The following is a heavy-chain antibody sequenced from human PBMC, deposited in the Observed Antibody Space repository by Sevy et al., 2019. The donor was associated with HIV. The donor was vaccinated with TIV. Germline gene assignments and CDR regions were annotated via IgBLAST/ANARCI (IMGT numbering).Heavy chain of an antibody. CDR3: AGEAVALDY. J-gene: IGHJ4*01. CDR1: GDSISSNNFY. CDR2: IYYTGST. V-gene: IGHV4-39*02. D-gene: IGHD6-19*01. Sequence: SETLSLTCTVSGDSISSNNFYWGWVRQPPEKGLEWIGSIYYTGSTYYNPSLKSRVTISVDTSKNQFSLKLTSVTAAETAVYYCAGEAVALDYWGQGTLATVSS.